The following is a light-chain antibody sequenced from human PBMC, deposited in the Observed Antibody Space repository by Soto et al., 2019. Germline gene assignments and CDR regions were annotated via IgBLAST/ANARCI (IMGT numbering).Light chain of an antibody. V-gene: IGKV3-20*01. CDR2: GAS. CDR1: QSVSSNY. Sequence: EVVLTQSPGTLSLSPGERATLSCWSSQSVSSNYLAWYQQKPGQAPRLLIYGASYRATGIPDRFSGSGSGTDFTLTISRLEPEDFAVYYCQQYGTSPRTFGQGTKVDIK. CDR3: QQYGTSPRT. J-gene: IGKJ1*01.